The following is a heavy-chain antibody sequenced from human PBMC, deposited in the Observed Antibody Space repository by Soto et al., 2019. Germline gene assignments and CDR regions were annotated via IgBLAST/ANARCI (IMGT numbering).Heavy chain of an antibody. CDR3: ARNLYYYGDYSGY. CDR1: GFTFSSYS. CDR2: ISSSSSYI. V-gene: IGHV3-21*01. Sequence: EVQLVESGGGLVKPGGSLRLSCAASGFTFSSYSMNWVRQAPGKGLEWVSSISSSSSYIYYANSVKGRFTISRDNAKNSLYLQMNSLRAEDTAVYYCARNLYYYGDYSGYWGQGTLVTVSS. D-gene: IGHD3-10*01. J-gene: IGHJ4*02.